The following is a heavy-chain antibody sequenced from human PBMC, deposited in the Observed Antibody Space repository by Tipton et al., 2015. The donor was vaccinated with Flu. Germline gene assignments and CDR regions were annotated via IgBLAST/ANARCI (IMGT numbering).Heavy chain of an antibody. CDR2: ISTGGNK. CDR1: AFNVSDNY. J-gene: IGHJ4*02. Sequence: SLRLSCAVSAFNVSDNYMSWVRQAPGKGLEWVSIISTGGNKYYADSVKGRFTISRDISKNTLFLQMNSLGTEDTALYYCAADRGGSYFDYWGQGTLVTVSS. CDR3: AADRGGSYFDY. D-gene: IGHD3-16*01. V-gene: IGHV3-66*02.